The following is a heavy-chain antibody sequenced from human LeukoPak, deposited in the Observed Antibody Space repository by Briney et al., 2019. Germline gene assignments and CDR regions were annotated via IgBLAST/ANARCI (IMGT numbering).Heavy chain of an antibody. D-gene: IGHD2-15*01. V-gene: IGHV3-7*01. CDR2: MKEDGGEI. Sequence: PGGSLRLSCAASGFPFSNDWMSWVRQSPGKGLEWVENMKEDGGEIHYVESVKGRFTISRDNAKKSLYLHMNSLRVDDTAVYYCARDRRYSTFDNWGQGTLVTVSS. CDR3: ARDRRYSTFDN. J-gene: IGHJ5*02. CDR1: GFPFSNDW.